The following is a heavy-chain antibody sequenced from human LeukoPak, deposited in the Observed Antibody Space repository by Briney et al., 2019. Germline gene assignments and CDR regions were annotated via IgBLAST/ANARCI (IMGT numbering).Heavy chain of an antibody. D-gene: IGHD3-3*01. Sequence: PGGSLRLSCAASGFTFSSYAMSWVRQAPGKGLEWVSAISGSGDKTYYADSVKGRFTISRDNSKNTLDLQMNSLRAEDTASYYCAKNVGYDFWSGYLEFDPWGQGTLVTVSS. CDR2: ISGSGDKT. CDR1: GFTFSSYA. J-gene: IGHJ5*02. CDR3: AKNVGYDFWSGYLEFDP. V-gene: IGHV3-23*01.